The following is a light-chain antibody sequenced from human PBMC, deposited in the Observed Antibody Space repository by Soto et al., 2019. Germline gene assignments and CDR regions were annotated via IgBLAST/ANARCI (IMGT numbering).Light chain of an antibody. Sequence: QSALTQSRSVSGSPGQSVTISCTGTSSDVSWYQHHPGKAPKLMIYDVYKRPSGVPDRFSGSKSGNTASLTISGLQAEDEADFYCPSYAGGHVWVFGGGTKLTVL. J-gene: IGLJ3*02. CDR2: DVY. CDR1: SSDV. CDR3: PSYAGGHVWV. V-gene: IGLV2-11*01.